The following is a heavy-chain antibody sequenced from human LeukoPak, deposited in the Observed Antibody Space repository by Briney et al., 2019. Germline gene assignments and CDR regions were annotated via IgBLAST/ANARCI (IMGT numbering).Heavy chain of an antibody. J-gene: IGHJ4*02. CDR1: GYTFTGYY. V-gene: IGHV1-2*02. CDR3: ALERAAAGTPRILYFDY. D-gene: IGHD6-13*01. CDR2: INPNSGGT. Sequence: GASVKVSCKASGYTFTGYYMHWVRQAPGQGLEWMGWINPNSGGTNYAQKFQGRVTMTRDTSISTAYMELSRLRSDDTAVYYCALERAAAGTPRILYFDYWGQGTLVTVSS.